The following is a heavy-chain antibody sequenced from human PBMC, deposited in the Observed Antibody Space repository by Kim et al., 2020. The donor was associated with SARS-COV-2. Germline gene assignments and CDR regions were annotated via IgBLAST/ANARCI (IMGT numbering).Heavy chain of an antibody. Sequence: GGSLRLSCAASGFTFSDYYMSWIRQAPGKGLEWVSYITSSSTYTNYADSVKGRFTISRDNAGNSLYLQMNTLRAEDTAVYYCARRGTSWDWQIDYWGQGT. D-gene: IGHD3-9*01. V-gene: IGHV3-11*03. CDR2: ITSSSTYT. CDR3: ARRGTSWDWQIDY. J-gene: IGHJ4*02. CDR1: GFTFSDYY.